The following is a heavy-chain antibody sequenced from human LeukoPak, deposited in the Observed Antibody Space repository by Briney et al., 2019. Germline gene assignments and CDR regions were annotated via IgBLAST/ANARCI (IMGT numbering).Heavy chain of an antibody. Sequence: PGGSLRLPCAASGFSVSSNYMTWVRQAPGKGLEWVAVIYPGGNTYYADFVKGRFTISRDNSKNTMYLQMNSLRAEDMAVYYCASPISGQSFDIWGQGTMVTVSS. J-gene: IGHJ3*02. CDR3: ASPISGQSFDI. V-gene: IGHV3-53*01. D-gene: IGHD6-19*01. CDR2: IYPGGNT. CDR1: GFSVSSNY.